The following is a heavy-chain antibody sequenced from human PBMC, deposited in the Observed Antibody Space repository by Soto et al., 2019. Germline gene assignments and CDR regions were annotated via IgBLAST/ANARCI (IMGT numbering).Heavy chain of an antibody. CDR1: GFTVSSNY. Sequence: EVQLVESGGGLIQPGGSLRLSCAASGFTVSSNYMSWVRQAPGKGLEWVSVIYSGGSTYYADSVKGRFTISRDNSKNTLYLQMNSLRAEDTAVYYCAREKYYDSSGYYWYFDLWGRDTLVTVSS. D-gene: IGHD3-22*01. CDR3: AREKYYDSSGYYWYFDL. CDR2: IYSGGST. J-gene: IGHJ2*01. V-gene: IGHV3-53*01.